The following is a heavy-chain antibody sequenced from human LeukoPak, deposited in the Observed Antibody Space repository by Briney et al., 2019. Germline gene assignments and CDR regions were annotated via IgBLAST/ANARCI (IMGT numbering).Heavy chain of an antibody. CDR3: ASGSPPDY. J-gene: IGHJ4*02. D-gene: IGHD1-26*01. V-gene: IGHV3-53*01. CDR2: IYSGGGT. Sequence: PGGSLRLSCAASGFTFSSYGMSWVRQAPGKGLEWVSLIYSGGGTYHADSVKGRFTISRDNSKNTLYLQMNSLRAEDTAVYYCASGSPPDYWGQGTLVTVSS. CDR1: GFTFSSYG.